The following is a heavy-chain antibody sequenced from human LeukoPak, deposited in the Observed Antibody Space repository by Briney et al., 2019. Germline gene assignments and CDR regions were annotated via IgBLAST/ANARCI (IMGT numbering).Heavy chain of an antibody. D-gene: IGHD2-15*01. V-gene: IGHV1-8*01. Sequence: ASVKVSCKASGYTFTSYDINWVRQATGQGLEWMGWMNPNSGNTGYAQKFQGRVTMTRNTSISTAYMELSSLRSDDTAVYYCARSRRFCSGDSCYPIDYWGQGTLVTVSS. CDR3: ARSRRFCSGDSCYPIDY. CDR1: GYTFTSYD. CDR2: MNPNSGNT. J-gene: IGHJ4*02.